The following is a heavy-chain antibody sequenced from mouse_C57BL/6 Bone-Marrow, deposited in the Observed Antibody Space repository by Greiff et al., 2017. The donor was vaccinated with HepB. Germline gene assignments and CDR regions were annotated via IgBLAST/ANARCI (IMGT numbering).Heavy chain of an antibody. J-gene: IGHJ4*01. CDR3: ASLYYGLMDY. CDR2: IHPNSGST. V-gene: IGHV1-64*01. CDR1: GYTFTSYW. D-gene: IGHD2-1*01. Sequence: QVQLQQPGAELVKPGASVKLSCKASGYTFTSYWMHWVKQRPGQGLEWIGMIHPNSGSTNYNEKFKSKATLTVDKSSSTAYMHLSSLTSEDSAVYYCASLYYGLMDYWGQGTSVTVSS.